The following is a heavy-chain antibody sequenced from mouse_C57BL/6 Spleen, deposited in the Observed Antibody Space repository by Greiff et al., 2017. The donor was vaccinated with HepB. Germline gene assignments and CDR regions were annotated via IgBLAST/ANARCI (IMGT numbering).Heavy chain of an antibody. CDR2: IWTGGGT. CDR1: GFSLTSYA. V-gene: IGHV2-9-1*01. D-gene: IGHD5-1-1*01. J-gene: IGHJ4*01. CDR3: ARNYPKYEGAMDY. Sequence: VKLMESGPGLVAPSQSLSITCTVSGFSLTSYAISWVRQPPGKGLEWLGVIWTGGGTNYNSALKSRLSISKDNSKSQVFLKMNSLQTDDTARYYCARNYPKYEGAMDYWGQGTSVTVSS.